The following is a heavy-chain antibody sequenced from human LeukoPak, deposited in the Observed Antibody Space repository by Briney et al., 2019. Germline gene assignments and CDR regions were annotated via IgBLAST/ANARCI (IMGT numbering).Heavy chain of an antibody. Sequence: PGRSLRLSCAASGFTFSSYGMHWVRQAPGKGLEWVAVISYGGSNKYYADSVKGRFTISRDNSKNTLYLQMNSLRAEDTAVYYCAKDNNWGTYYYYGMDVWGQGTTVTVSS. J-gene: IGHJ6*02. V-gene: IGHV3-30*18. CDR2: ISYGGSNK. CDR1: GFTFSSYG. CDR3: AKDNNWGTYYYYGMDV. D-gene: IGHD7-27*01.